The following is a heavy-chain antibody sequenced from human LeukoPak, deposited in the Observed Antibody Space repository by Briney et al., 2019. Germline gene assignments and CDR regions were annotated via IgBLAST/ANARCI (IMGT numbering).Heavy chain of an antibody. CDR3: ARETYGYYYYYYYMDV. J-gene: IGHJ6*03. Sequence: GGSLRLSCAASGFTFSSYWMSWVRQAPGKGLEWVANIKQDGSEKYYVDSVKGRFTISRDNAKNSLYLQMNSLRAEDTAVYYCARETYGYYYYYYYMDVWGKGTTVTISS. V-gene: IGHV3-7*01. D-gene: IGHD5-24*01. CDR1: GFTFSSYW. CDR2: IKQDGSEK.